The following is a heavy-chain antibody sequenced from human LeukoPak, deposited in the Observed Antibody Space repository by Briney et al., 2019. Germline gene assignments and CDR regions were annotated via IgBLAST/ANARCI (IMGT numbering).Heavy chain of an antibody. D-gene: IGHD6-19*01. CDR2: ISSSSSYI. J-gene: IGHJ5*02. CDR1: GFTFSSYS. V-gene: IGHV3-21*01. CDR3: ARETRGVAVAGTDNWFDP. Sequence: GGSLRLSCAASGFTFSSYSMNWVRQAPGKGLEWVSSISSSSSYIYYADSVKGRFTISRDNAKNSLYLQMNSLRAEDTAVYYCARETRGVAVAGTDNWFDPWGQGTLVTVSS.